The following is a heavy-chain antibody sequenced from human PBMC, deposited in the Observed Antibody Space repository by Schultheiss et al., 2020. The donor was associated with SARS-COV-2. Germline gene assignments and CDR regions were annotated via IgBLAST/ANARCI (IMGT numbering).Heavy chain of an antibody. J-gene: IGHJ6*02. CDR3: ARHQLPYYYYGMDV. CDR1: GFTFSDYY. V-gene: IGHV3-11*01. D-gene: IGHD2-2*01. CDR2: ISSSGSTI. Sequence: GGSLRLSCAASGFTFSDYYMSWIRQAPGKGLEWVSYISSSGSTIYYADSVKGRFTISRDNAKNSLYLQMNSLRAEDTAVYYCARHQLPYYYYGMDVWGQGTTVTVSS.